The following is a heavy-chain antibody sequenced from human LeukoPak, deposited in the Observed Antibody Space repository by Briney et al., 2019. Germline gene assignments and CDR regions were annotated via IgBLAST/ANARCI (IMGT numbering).Heavy chain of an antibody. Sequence: PGGSLRLSCAASGFTFSSYSMNWVHQAPGKGLEWVLSISSSSSYIYYADSAKGRFTISRDNAKNSLYLQMNSRRGEDTAVYYCARGSEDTNFDYWGQGTLVTVSS. V-gene: IGHV3-21*01. CDR2: ISSSSSYI. D-gene: IGHD3-10*01. CDR1: GFTFSSYS. J-gene: IGHJ4*02. CDR3: ARGSEDTNFDY.